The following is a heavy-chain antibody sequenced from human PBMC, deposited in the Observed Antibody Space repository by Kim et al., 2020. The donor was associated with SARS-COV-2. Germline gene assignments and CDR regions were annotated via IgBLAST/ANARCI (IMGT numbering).Heavy chain of an antibody. CDR2: IYYSGST. V-gene: IGHV4-39*01. D-gene: IGHD2-2*01. Sequence: SETLSLTCTVSGGSISSSSYYWGWIRQPPGKGLEWIGSIYYSGSTYYNPSLKSRVTISVDTSKNQFSLKLSSVTAADTAVYYCARTQLGYCSSTSCYPPRKNWFDPWGQGTLVTVSS. J-gene: IGHJ5*02. CDR3: ARTQLGYCSSTSCYPPRKNWFDP. CDR1: GGSISSSSYY.